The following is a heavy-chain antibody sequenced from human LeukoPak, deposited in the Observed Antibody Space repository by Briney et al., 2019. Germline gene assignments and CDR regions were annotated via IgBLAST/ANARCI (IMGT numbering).Heavy chain of an antibody. J-gene: IGHJ2*01. CDR2: INPSGGST. V-gene: IGHV1-46*01. CDR3: ASSGITGFGWYFDL. D-gene: IGHD1-20*01. Sequence: GASVKVSCKASGYTFTSYYMHWVRQAPGQGLEWMGIINPSGGSTSYAQKFQGRVTMTTDTSTSTVYMELSSLRSEDTAVYYCASSGITGFGWYFDLWGRRCLVTLPS. CDR1: GYTFTSYY.